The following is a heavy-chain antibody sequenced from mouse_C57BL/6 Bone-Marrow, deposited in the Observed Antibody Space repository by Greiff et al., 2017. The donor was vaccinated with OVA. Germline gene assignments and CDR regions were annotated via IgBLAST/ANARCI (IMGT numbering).Heavy chain of an antibody. J-gene: IGHJ4*01. Sequence: QQSCKASGYTFTSYWMQWVKQRPGQGLEWIGEIDPSDSYTNYNQKFKGKATLTVDTSSSTAYMQLSSLTSEDSAVYYCAKDYYGNYYAMDYWGQGTSVTVSS. CDR3: AKDYYGNYYAMDY. D-gene: IGHD2-1*01. CDR1: GYTFTSYW. V-gene: IGHV1-50*01. CDR2: IDPSDSYT.